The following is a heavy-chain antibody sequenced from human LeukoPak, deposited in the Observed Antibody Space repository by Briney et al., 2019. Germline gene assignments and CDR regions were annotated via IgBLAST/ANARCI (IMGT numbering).Heavy chain of an antibody. CDR1: GFTFSSYW. J-gene: IGHJ5*02. CDR2: IKEDGSEK. V-gene: IGHV3-7*01. CDR3: ARGHLDP. Sequence: GGSLRLSCAASGFTFSSYWMTWVRQAPGKGPELVANIKEDGSEKYYVESIKGRFTISRDNAKNDLYLQMNGLRAEDTGVYYCARGHLDPWGQGTLVTVSS.